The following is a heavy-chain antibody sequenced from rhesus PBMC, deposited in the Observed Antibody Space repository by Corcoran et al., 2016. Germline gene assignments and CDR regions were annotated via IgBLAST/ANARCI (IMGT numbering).Heavy chain of an antibody. Sequence: QVQLQESGPGLVKPSETLSLTCAASGGSFRSYWWNWIRQPPGKGLEWIGEINGYSGSTNYNPSLQSRVTISKDVSKNQFSLRLTSVTAADTAVYYCTSPIRYRFDVWGPGVLVSVSS. CDR3: TSPIRYRFDV. J-gene: IGHJ5-1*01. CDR1: GGSFRSYW. V-gene: IGHV4-80*01. CDR2: INGYSGST. D-gene: IGHD4-29*01.